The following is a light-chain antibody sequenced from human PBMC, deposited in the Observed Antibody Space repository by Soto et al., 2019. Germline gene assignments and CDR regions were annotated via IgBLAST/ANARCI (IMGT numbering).Light chain of an antibody. V-gene: IGKV1-5*01. CDR3: QQYNSYPYT. J-gene: IGKJ2*01. CDR2: DAS. CDR1: QSISNW. Sequence: GDRVTITCRASQSISNWLAWYQQKPGKAPKLLIFDASSLESGVPSTFSGSGSGTEFTLTIGSLQPDDFATYYCQQYNSYPYTFGQGTKLEIK.